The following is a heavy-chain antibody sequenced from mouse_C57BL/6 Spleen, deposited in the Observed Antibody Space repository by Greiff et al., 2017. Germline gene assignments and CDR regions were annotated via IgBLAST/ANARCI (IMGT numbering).Heavy chain of an antibody. D-gene: IGHD1-1*01. CDR1: GYSFTDYN. CDR3: AREATVVATDAMDD. V-gene: IGHV1-39*01. CDR2: INPNYGTT. J-gene: IGHJ4*01. Sequence: EVQVVESGPELVKPGASVKISCKASGYSFTDYNMNWVKQSNGKSLEWIGVINPNYGTTSYNQKFKGKATLTVDQSSSTAYMQLNSLTSEDSAVYYCAREATVVATDAMDDWGQGTSVTVSS.